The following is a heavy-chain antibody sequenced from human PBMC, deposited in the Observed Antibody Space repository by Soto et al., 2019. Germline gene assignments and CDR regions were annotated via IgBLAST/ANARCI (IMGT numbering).Heavy chain of an antibody. CDR3: ARDRVAGIWGDAFDI. CDR1: GYTFTNHG. D-gene: IGHD3-16*01. Sequence: ASVKVSCKTSGYTFTNHGINWVRQAPGQGLEWMGWINPYNANTNYAQKLQGRVTMTTGTSQGTAYMDLRSLTSDDTAVYYCARDRVAGIWGDAFDIWGQGTMVTVSS. CDR2: INPYNANT. V-gene: IGHV1-18*04. J-gene: IGHJ3*02.